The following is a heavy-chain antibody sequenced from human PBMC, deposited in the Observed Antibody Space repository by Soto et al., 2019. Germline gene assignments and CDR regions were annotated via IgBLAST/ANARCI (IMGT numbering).Heavy chain of an antibody. CDR1: GFTFGSYA. V-gene: IGHV3-23*01. Sequence: GGSLRLSCAASGFTFGSYAMSWVRQAPGKGLEWVSAISGSGGSTYYADSVKGRFTISRDNSKNTLYLQMNSLRAEDTAVYYCAKDRKVLLWFGELTAFDPWGQGTLVTVSS. CDR3: AKDRKVLLWFGELTAFDP. CDR2: ISGSGGST. J-gene: IGHJ5*02. D-gene: IGHD3-10*01.